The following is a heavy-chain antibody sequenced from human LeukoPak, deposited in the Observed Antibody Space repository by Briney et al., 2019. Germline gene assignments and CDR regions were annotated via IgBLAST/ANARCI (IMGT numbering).Heavy chain of an antibody. CDR1: GFTLTGFG. J-gene: IGHJ1*01. V-gene: IGHV3-21*01. Sequence: KPGGSLRLSCAASGFTLTGFGMSWVRQAPGKGLEWVSSISSSSSYIYYADSVKGRFTISRDNAKNSLYLQMNSLRAEDTAVYYCARGTTYFQHWGQGTLVTVSS. CDR2: ISSSSSYI. D-gene: IGHD1-7*01. CDR3: ARGTTYFQH.